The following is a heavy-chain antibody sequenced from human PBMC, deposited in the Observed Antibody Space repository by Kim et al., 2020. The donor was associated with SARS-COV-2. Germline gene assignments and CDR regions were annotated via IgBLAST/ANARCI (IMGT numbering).Heavy chain of an antibody. Sequence: GGSLRLSCAASGFTFSSYGMHWVRQAPGKGLEWVAVISYDGSNKYYADSVKGRFTISRDNSKNTLYLQMNSLRAEDTAVYYCARYSGLVTFDYWGQGTLVTVSS. J-gene: IGHJ4*02. V-gene: IGHV3-30*03. CDR2: ISYDGSNK. CDR3: ARYSGLVTFDY. D-gene: IGHD5-12*01. CDR1: GFTFSSYG.